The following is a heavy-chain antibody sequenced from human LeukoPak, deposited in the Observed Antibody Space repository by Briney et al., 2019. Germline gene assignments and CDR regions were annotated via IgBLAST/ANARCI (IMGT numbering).Heavy chain of an antibody. CDR1: GGTFSSYA. V-gene: IGHV1-69*05. D-gene: IGHD3-3*01. J-gene: IGHJ3*02. Sequence: ASVKVSCKASGGTFSSYAISWVRQAPGQGFQWMGEIIPIFGTANYAQRFQGRVTITTDESTSTAYMELSSLTSDDTAVYYCARHGGITIFGVAQPGGAFDIWGQGTVVTVSS. CDR3: ARHGGITIFGVAQPGGAFDI. CDR2: IIPIFGTA.